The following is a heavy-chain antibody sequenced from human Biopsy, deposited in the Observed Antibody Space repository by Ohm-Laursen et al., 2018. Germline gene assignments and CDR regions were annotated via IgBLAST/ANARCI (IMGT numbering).Heavy chain of an antibody. CDR3: ARDGAGSYHDY. CDR2: FSGSGTTI. Sequence: SLRLSCAASGFTFSDYYMSWIRQAPGKGREWLSYFSGSGTTIFYAGSVKGRFTVSRDNAKNSLYLQMNSLTVEDTAVYYCARDGAGSYHDYWGQGTLVTVSS. J-gene: IGHJ4*02. CDR1: GFTFSDYY. V-gene: IGHV3-11*01. D-gene: IGHD3-10*01.